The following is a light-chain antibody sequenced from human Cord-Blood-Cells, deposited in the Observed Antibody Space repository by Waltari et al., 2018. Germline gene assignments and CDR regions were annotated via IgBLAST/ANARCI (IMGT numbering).Light chain of an antibody. Sequence: QSALTQPASVSGAPGQSIPISCTGTSSDAGSYTLVSWYQQHPGKAPTLMLYEGCKRPSGVSNRFSGSKSGNTASLTISVLQAEDEADYYCCSYAGSSTVVFGGGTKLTVL. V-gene: IGLV2-23*01. CDR1: SSDAGSYTL. J-gene: IGLJ2*01. CDR2: EGC. CDR3: CSYAGSSTVV.